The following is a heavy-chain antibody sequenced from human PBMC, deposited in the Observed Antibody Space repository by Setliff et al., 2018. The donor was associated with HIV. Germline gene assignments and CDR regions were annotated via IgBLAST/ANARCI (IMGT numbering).Heavy chain of an antibody. V-gene: IGHV3-43D*04. D-gene: IGHD5-12*01. CDR1: GFSFDDYA. J-gene: IGHJ4*02. CDR2: VSWDGAFT. Sequence: GGSLRLSCAASGFSFDDYAMHWVRQAPGKGLEWVSLVSWDGAFTYYADSVKGRFTISRDNSKNSLYLQMTSLKTEDTAFYYCASEGVASIYWGQGTLVTVSS. CDR3: ASEGVASIY.